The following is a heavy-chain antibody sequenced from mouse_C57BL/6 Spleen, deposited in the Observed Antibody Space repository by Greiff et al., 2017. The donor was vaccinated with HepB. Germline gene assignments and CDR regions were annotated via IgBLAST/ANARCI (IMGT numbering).Heavy chain of an antibody. CDR1: GFTFSSYA. V-gene: IGHV5-4*01. Sequence: DVKLVESGGGLVKPGGSLKLSCAASGFTFSSYAMSWVRQTPEKRLEWVATISDGGSYTYYPDNVKGRFTISRDNAKNNLYLQMSHLKSEDTAMYYCAREEDSSGYVDYAMDYWGQGTSVTVSS. CDR2: ISDGGSYT. D-gene: IGHD3-2*02. J-gene: IGHJ4*01. CDR3: AREEDSSGYVDYAMDY.